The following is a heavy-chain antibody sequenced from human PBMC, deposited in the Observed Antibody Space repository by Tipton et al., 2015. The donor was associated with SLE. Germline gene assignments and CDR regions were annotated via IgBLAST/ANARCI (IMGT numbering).Heavy chain of an antibody. D-gene: IGHD1-14*01. J-gene: IGHJ4*02. CDR3: ASPEY. CDR2: IYYSGST. V-gene: IGHV4-61*05. CDR1: GGSISSSSYY. Sequence: TLSLTCTVSGGSISSSSYYWGWIRQPPGKGLEWIGYIYYSGSTNYNPSLKSRVTISVDTSKNQFSLKLSSVTAADTAVYYCASPEYWGQGTLVTVSS.